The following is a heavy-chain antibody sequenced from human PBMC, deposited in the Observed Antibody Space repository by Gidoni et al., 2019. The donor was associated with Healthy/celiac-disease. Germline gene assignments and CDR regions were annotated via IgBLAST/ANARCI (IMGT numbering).Heavy chain of an antibody. CDR3: ARVQAPSSCSY. CDR2: ISSSGSTI. D-gene: IGHD2-15*01. J-gene: IGHJ4*02. Sequence: GKGLEWVSYISSSGSTIYYADSVKGRFTISRDNAKNSLYLQMNSLRAEDTAVYYCARVQAPSSCSYWGQGTLVTVSS. V-gene: IGHV3-11*01.